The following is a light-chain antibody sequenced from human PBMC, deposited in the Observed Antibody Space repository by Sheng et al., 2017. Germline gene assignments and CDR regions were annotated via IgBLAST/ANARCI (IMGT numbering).Light chain of an antibody. V-gene: IGKV3D-15*01. J-gene: IGKJ4*01. CDR2: GAS. CDR3: QQYHSWPPLT. CDR1: QSVSGD. Sequence: ETVLTQSPATLSLSPGERATLSCRASQSVSGDLAWYQQKPGQAPRLLIYGASNRATGIPARFSGSGSGTDFTLTISSLQSEDFAVYYCQQYHSWPPLTFGGGTKVEFK.